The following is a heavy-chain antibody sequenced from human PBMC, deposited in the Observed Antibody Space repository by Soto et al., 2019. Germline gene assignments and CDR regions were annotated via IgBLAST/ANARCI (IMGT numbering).Heavy chain of an antibody. CDR1: GFTFSSYG. J-gene: IGHJ6*02. CDR2: ISYDGSNK. Sequence: GGSLKLSCAASGFTFSSYGIHWVRQAPGKGLEWVAVISYDGSNKYYAESVKGRFIISRDKSENTLYLQMNSLRAEDTAVYYCAKDLGSGKPYYYAMDVWGQGTTVTVSS. V-gene: IGHV3-30*18. CDR3: AKDLGSGKPYYYAMDV. D-gene: IGHD3-10*01.